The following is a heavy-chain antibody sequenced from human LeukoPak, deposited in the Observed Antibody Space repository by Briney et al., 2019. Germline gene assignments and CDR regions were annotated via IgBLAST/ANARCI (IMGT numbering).Heavy chain of an antibody. J-gene: IGHJ6*02. CDR3: ARERPSITIFGVVASYGMDV. D-gene: IGHD3-3*01. CDR2: ISGSGGST. Sequence: GGSLRLSCAASGFTFSTYAMSWVRQAPGKGLEWVSAISGSGGSTYYADSVKGRFTISRDNSKNTLYLQMNSLRAEDTAVYYCARERPSITIFGVVASYGMDVWGQGTTVTVSS. CDR1: GFTFSTYA. V-gene: IGHV3-23*01.